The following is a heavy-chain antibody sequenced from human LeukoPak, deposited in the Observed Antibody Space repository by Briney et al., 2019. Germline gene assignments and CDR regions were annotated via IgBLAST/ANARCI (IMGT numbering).Heavy chain of an antibody. Sequence: PGGSLRLSCAASGFTFSTYNMNWVRQAPGKGLEWVSSISTSGSSTFYADSMKGRFTISRDNAKSSLYLQMSSLRAEDTAVYYCAREPDNNGDLDYWGQGTLVTVSS. CDR2: ISTSGSST. V-gene: IGHV3-21*01. CDR1: GFTFSTYN. J-gene: IGHJ4*02. D-gene: IGHD4-17*01. CDR3: AREPDNNGDLDY.